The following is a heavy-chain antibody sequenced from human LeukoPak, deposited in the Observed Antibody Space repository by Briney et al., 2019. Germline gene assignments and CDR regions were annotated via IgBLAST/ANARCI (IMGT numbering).Heavy chain of an antibody. Sequence: GGSLRLSCAASGFTFSSYWMSWVRQAPGKGLEWVANIKQDGSEKYYVDSVKGRFTISRDNAKNALYLQRNSLRAEDTAVYYCARVEGSGYGYSLVDYWGQGTLVTVSS. CDR2: IKQDGSEK. J-gene: IGHJ4*02. CDR3: ARVEGSGYGYSLVDY. CDR1: GFTFSSYW. V-gene: IGHV3-7*01. D-gene: IGHD6-13*01.